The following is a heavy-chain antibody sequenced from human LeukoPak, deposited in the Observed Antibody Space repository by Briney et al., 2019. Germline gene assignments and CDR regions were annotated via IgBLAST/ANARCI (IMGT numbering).Heavy chain of an antibody. CDR3: ARGRGAWELPGTEFDY. V-gene: IGHV4-61*08. Sequence: SETLSLTCTVSGGSISSGGYYWSWIRQSPGKGLEWIGYIYYSGSTNYNPSLKSRVTISVDTSKNQFSLKLSSVTAADTAVYYCARGRGAWELPGTEFDYWGQGTLVTVSS. CDR2: IYYSGST. CDR1: GGSISSGGYY. J-gene: IGHJ4*02. D-gene: IGHD1-26*01.